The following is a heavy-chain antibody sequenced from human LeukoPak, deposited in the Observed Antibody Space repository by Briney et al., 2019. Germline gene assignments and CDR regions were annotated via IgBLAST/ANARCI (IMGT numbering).Heavy chain of an antibody. CDR2: FDPEDGET. J-gene: IGHJ4*02. Sequence: ASVKVSCKVSGYTLTELSMHWVRQAPGKGLEGMGGFDPEDGETIYAQKFQGRVTMTEDTSTDTAYMDLSSPRSEDTAVYYCATDFQGNYYDNWGQGTLVTVSS. CDR3: ATDFQGNYYDN. V-gene: IGHV1-24*01. CDR1: GYTLTELS. D-gene: IGHD2/OR15-2a*01.